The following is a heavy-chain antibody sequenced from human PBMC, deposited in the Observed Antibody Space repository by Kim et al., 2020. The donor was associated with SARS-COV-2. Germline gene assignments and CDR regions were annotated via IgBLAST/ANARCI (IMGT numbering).Heavy chain of an antibody. CDR2: IYYSGST. V-gene: IGHV4-39*01. J-gene: IGHJ4*02. D-gene: IGHD6-19*01. CDR3: ARWYSSGWYVED. Sequence: SETLSLTCTVSGGSISSSSYYWGWIRQPPGKGLEWIGSIYYSGSTYYNPSLKSRVTISVDTTKNQFSLKLSSVTAADTAVYYCARWYSSGWYVEDWGQGTLVTVSS. CDR1: GGSISSSSYY.